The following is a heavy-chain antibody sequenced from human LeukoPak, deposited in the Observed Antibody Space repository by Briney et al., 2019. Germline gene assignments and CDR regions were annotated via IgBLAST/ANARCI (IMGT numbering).Heavy chain of an antibody. CDR1: RFTFSSYA. J-gene: IGHJ5*02. Sequence: GGSLRLSCAASRFTFSSYAMSWVRQAPGKGLDWVSAISGSGGSTYYADSVKGRFTISRDNSKNTLYLQMNSLRAEDTAVYYYTKERATMVRGDWFDPWGQGTLVTVSS. V-gene: IGHV3-23*01. D-gene: IGHD3-10*01. CDR2: ISGSGGST. CDR3: TKERATMVRGDWFDP.